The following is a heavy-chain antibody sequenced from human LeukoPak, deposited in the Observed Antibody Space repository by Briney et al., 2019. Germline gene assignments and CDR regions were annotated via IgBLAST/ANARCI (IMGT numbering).Heavy chain of an antibody. CDR2: INPSTGGT. CDR3: ARDRNLYSGSFAS. Sequence: ASVKVSCKASGYTFSGDYVHWVRQAPGQGLEWMGRINPSTGGTTYAQKFQGRVTMTRDTSVSTAYMELNRLTPDDTAVYFCARDRNLYSGSFASWGQGTLVTVSS. V-gene: IGHV1-2*06. J-gene: IGHJ4*02. CDR1: GYTFSGDY. D-gene: IGHD1-26*01.